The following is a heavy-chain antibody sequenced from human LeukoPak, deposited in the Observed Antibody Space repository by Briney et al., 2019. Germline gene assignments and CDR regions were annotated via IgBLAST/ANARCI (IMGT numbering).Heavy chain of an antibody. CDR1: GYTFTTYA. CDR2: INAGNGNT. J-gene: IGHJ4*02. CDR3: ARSYCSGGRCYWYYFDY. V-gene: IGHV1-3*01. D-gene: IGHD2-15*01. Sequence: GASVKVSCTASGYTFTTYAMHWVRQAPGQGLEWMGWINAGNGNTKYSQKFQGRVTITRDTSASTAYMELSSLRSEDTAVYYCARSYCSGGRCYWYYFDYWGQGTLVTVSS.